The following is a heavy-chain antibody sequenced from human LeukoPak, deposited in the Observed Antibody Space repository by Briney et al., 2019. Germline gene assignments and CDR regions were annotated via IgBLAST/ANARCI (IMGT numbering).Heavy chain of an antibody. Sequence: ASVKVSCKASGYTFTSYDINWVRQATGQGLEWMGWMNPNSGNTGYAQKFQGRVTMTRNTSISTAYMELSSLRSEDTAVYYCARGKDYGTIFGVVIAYYYYGMDVWGQGTTVTVSS. V-gene: IGHV1-8*01. CDR2: MNPNSGNT. CDR1: GYTFTSYD. CDR3: ARGKDYGTIFGVVIAYYYYGMDV. D-gene: IGHD3-3*01. J-gene: IGHJ6*02.